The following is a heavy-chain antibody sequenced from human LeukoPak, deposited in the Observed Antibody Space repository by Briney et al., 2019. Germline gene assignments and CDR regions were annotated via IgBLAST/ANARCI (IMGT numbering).Heavy chain of an antibody. J-gene: IGHJ4*02. CDR1: GFIFRNYA. D-gene: IGHD3-9*01. CDR3: AKWGDFDILTGYYVPDF. CDR2: ITGIGDIT. Sequence: GGSLRLSCAASGFIFRNYAMSWVRQAPGKRLEWVSAITGIGDITYYADSVKGRFTISRDNSKNTLYVEMNTLRAEDTAVYYCAKWGDFDILTGYYVPDFWGQGTLVTVSS. V-gene: IGHV3-23*01.